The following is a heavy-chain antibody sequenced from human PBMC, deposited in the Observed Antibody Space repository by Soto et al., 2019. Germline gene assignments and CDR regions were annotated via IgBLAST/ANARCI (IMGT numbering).Heavy chain of an antibody. CDR2: AYYRSRWIY. Sequence: PSQTLSLTCAISGDSVSNNGATWNWIRQSPSRGLEWLGRAYYRSRWIYDYAMSVKSRISINPDTSKNQVSLQLNSVTPADTAVYYCARGPFFAVAGFPYYFDYWGQGTLVTVSS. D-gene: IGHD6-19*01. V-gene: IGHV6-1*01. J-gene: IGHJ4*02. CDR1: GDSVSNNGAT. CDR3: ARGPFFAVAGFPYYFDY.